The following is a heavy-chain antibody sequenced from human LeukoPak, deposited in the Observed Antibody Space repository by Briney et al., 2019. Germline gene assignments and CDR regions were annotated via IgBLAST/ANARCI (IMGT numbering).Heavy chain of an antibody. CDR2: TYYRSKWYN. V-gene: IGHV6-1*01. CDR1: GDSVSSNSAA. CDR3: AREGIAARPYYYYYYMDV. D-gene: IGHD6-6*01. Sequence: SQTLSLTCAISGDSVSSNSAAWNWIRQSPSGGLEWLGRTYYRSKWYNDYAVSVKSRITINPDTSKNQFSLQLNSVTPEDTAVYYCAREGIAARPYYYYYYMDVWGKGTTVTVSS. J-gene: IGHJ6*03.